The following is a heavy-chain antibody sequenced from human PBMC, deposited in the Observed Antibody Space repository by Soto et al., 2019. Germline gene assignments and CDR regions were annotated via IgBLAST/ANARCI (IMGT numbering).Heavy chain of an antibody. V-gene: IGHV4-59*12. CDR1: GGSISSYY. CDR2: IYYSGST. CDR3: ARVYPSIYYFDY. Sequence: PSETLSLTCAVSGGSISSYYWSWIRQPPGKGLEWIGYIYYSGSTNYNPSLKSRVTISVDKSKNQFSLKLSSVTAADTAVYYCARVYPSIYYFDYWGQGTLVTVS. D-gene: IGHD2-21*01. J-gene: IGHJ4*02.